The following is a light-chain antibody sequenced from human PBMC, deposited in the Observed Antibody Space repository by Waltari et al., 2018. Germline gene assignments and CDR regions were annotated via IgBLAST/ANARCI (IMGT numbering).Light chain of an antibody. J-gene: IGLJ2*01. CDR3: QVWDISSDHWL. V-gene: IGLV3-21*01. CDR2: TDG. Sequence: SYDVTQAPSVSVSPGQTARITCGGDNIGTAVVNWYQQKPPPAPVLVIYTDGERPSGIPEGFSGSKSGNTATLTISGVEAGDEADYYCQVWDISSDHWLFGGGTRLTVL. CDR1: NIGTAV.